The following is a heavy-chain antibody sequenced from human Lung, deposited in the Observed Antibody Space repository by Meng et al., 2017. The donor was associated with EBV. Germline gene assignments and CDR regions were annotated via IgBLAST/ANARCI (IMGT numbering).Heavy chain of an antibody. CDR1: RGSIRFGDYY. V-gene: IGHV4-30-4*08. D-gene: IGHD6-6*01. Sequence: QVQLQESGPGLVQPSQTRSLTCTVSRGSIRFGDYYRSWIRQPPGKGLEWIGYIYDSGSTSYNPSLMSRVTISVDTSRNPFSLKLTSVTAADTAVYYCAREYSSSSGLPGPWGQGTLVTVSS. J-gene: IGHJ5*02. CDR2: IYDSGST. CDR3: AREYSSSSGLPGP.